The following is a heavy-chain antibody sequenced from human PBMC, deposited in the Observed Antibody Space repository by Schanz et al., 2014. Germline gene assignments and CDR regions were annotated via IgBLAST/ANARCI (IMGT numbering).Heavy chain of an antibody. Sequence: QVQLVHSGPEVKKPGSSVKVSCQAFGDTFSKYNIMWVRQVPGQGLEWLGRIMPLRGIGNNAWKFQDRLTITADKSMNIAYMELSSLGTEDTAVYYCTRLRRASPNGFDVWGQGTTVTVSA. CDR2: IMPLRGIG. CDR1: GDTFSKYN. CDR3: TRLRRASPNGFDV. V-gene: IGHV1-69*02. J-gene: IGHJ6*01. D-gene: IGHD5-12*01.